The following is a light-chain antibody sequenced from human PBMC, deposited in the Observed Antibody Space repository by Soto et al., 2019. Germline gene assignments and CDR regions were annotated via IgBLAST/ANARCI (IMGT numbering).Light chain of an antibody. CDR1: QNISNY. J-gene: IGKJ1*01. CDR3: HQYDSWT. CDR2: GAS. V-gene: IGKV3-20*01. Sequence: IVLPQSPATLSLSPGIRATVSCRASQNISNYLIWYQQKPGQAPRLLIYGASSSATGIPDRFSGSGSGTDFTLTISSLEPEDFAVYYCHQYDSWTFGQGTKVDIK.